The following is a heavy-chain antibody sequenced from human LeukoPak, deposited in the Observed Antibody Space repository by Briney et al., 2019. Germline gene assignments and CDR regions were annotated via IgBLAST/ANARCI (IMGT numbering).Heavy chain of an antibody. CDR2: IIPIFGTA. Sequence: SVKVSCKASGGTFSSYAISWVRQAPGQGLEWMGGIIPIFGTANYAQKFQGRVTITADESTSTAYMELSSLRSEDTAVYYCAIILAENYYGSGSYYNGFDYWGQGTLVTVSS. CDR3: AIILAENYYGSGSYYNGFDY. D-gene: IGHD3-10*01. V-gene: IGHV1-69*13. J-gene: IGHJ4*02. CDR1: GGTFSSYA.